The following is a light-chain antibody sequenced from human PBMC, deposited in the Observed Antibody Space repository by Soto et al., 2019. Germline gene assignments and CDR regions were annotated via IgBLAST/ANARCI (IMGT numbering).Light chain of an antibody. CDR2: GAS. J-gene: IGKJ1*01. CDR3: QHHNSYSQT. V-gene: IGKV1-5*01. CDR1: QSIRYY. Sequence: DIQLTQSPPTLSASVGDRVTITCRASQSIRYYLAWYQQLPGKAPKLLIYGASSLQSGVPSRFSGSGFGTEFSLTISSLQPDDFATYFCQHHNSYSQTFGQGTKVEFK.